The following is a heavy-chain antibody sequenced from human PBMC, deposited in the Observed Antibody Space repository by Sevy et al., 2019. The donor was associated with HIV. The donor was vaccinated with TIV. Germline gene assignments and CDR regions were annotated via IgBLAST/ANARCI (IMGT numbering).Heavy chain of an antibody. CDR2: IYPGDSDT. J-gene: IGHJ3*02. Sequence: RGESLKISCKGSGYSFTSYWIGWVRQMPGKGLEWMGIIYPGDSDTRYSPSFQGQVTISADKSISTAYLQWSSLKASDTAMYYCARRPPYSSGWFGAFDIWGQGTMVTVSS. V-gene: IGHV5-51*01. CDR1: GYSFTSYW. D-gene: IGHD6-19*01. CDR3: ARRPPYSSGWFGAFDI.